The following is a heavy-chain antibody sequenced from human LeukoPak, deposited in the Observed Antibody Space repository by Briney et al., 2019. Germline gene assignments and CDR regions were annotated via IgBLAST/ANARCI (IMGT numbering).Heavy chain of an antibody. V-gene: IGHV3-23*01. CDR1: GFTLSNYD. CDR2: ISSGGNT. J-gene: IGHJ4*02. CDR3: SATKNYYFDY. Sequence: PGWSLRLSCATSGFTLSNYDMSWVRHAPGKGLEWVSIISSGGNTYSADSVKGPFTVSRDNSKNTLYLQMESLRAEDTAVYYCSATKNYYFDYWGQGTLVTVSS.